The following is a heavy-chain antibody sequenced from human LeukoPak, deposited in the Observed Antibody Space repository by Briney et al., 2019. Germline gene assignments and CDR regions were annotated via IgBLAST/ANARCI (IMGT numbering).Heavy chain of an antibody. Sequence: GGSLRLSCAASGFTFSSYSMNWVRQAPGKGLEWVSFISSSSSTIYYADSVKGRFTISRDNSKNTLYLQMNSLRAEDTAVYYCASIYSGYVGDNFDYWGQGTLVTVSS. CDR2: ISSSSSTI. CDR1: GFTFSSYS. CDR3: ASIYSGYVGDNFDY. J-gene: IGHJ4*02. V-gene: IGHV3-48*01. D-gene: IGHD5-12*01.